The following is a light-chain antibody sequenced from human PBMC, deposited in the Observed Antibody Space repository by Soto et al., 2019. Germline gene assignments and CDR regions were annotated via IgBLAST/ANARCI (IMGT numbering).Light chain of an antibody. V-gene: IGLV2-8*01. J-gene: IGLJ1*01. Sequence: QSALTQPPSTSGSPGQSVAISCTGTTTDVGAYDCVSWYQQHPGKAPKLIIYDVNKRPSGVPDRFSGSKSGNTASLTVSGLQAEDEADYYCSSFGGSNNHLFGTGTKVTVL. CDR1: TTDVGAYDC. CDR3: SSFGGSNNHL. CDR2: DVN.